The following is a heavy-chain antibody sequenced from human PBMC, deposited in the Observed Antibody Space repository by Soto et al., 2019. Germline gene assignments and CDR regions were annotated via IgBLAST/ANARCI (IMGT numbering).Heavy chain of an antibody. CDR3: ARAVIVGATGDDEYFQH. CDR1: GYTFTSYG. D-gene: IGHD1-26*01. Sequence: QVQLVQSGAEVKKPGASVKVSCKASGYTFTSYGISWVRQAPGQGLEWMGWISAYNGNTNYAQKLQGRVTMTTDTSTSTAYMELRGLRSDDTAVYYCARAVIVGATGDDEYFQHWGQGTLVTVSS. CDR2: ISAYNGNT. V-gene: IGHV1-18*04. J-gene: IGHJ1*01.